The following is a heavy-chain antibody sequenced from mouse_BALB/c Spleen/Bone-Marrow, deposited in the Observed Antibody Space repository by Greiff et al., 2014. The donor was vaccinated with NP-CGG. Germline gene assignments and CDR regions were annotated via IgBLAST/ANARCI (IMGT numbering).Heavy chain of an antibody. CDR2: IHPYNDGT. Sequence: EVQLQQSGPELVKPGASVKMSCKASGYTFTSYVMHWVKQKPGQGLEWVGYIHPYNDGTKYNEKFKGKATLTSDKSSSTAYMELSSLTSEDSAVYYCARRYGNYYFDYWGQGTTLTVSS. V-gene: IGHV1-14*01. CDR3: ARRYGNYYFDY. J-gene: IGHJ2*01. D-gene: IGHD2-10*02. CDR1: GYTFTSYV.